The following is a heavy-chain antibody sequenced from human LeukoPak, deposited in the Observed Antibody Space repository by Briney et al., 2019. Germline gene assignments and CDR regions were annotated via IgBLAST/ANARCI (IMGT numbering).Heavy chain of an antibody. CDR1: GFTFSNAW. CDR3: TTVEWYCSGGSCLDYYYYMDV. Sequence: PGGSLRLSCAASGFTFSNAWMSWVRQAPGKWLEWVGRIKSKTDGGTTDYAAPVKGRFTISRDDSKNTLYLQMNSLKTEDTAVYYCTTVEWYCSGGSCLDYYYYMDVWGKGTTVTVSS. V-gene: IGHV3-15*01. CDR2: IKSKTDGGTT. J-gene: IGHJ6*03. D-gene: IGHD2-15*01.